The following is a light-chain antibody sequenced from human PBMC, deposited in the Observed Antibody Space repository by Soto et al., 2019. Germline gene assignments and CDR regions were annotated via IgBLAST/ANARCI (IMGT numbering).Light chain of an antibody. CDR1: SSNIGAGYD. Sequence: QSVLTQPPSVSGAPGQRVTISCTGSSSNIGAGYDVHWYQQLPGTAPKLLIYNNNNRPSGVPDRFSGSKSGTSASLAITGLQAEDEADYYCQSYDSSLSGYGFGAGPRSPS. J-gene: IGLJ1*01. V-gene: IGLV1-40*01. CDR2: NNN. CDR3: QSYDSSLSGYG.